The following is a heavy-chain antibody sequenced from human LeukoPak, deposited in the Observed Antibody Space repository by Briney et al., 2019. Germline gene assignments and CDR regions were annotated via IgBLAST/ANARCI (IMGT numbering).Heavy chain of an antibody. J-gene: IGHJ6*03. CDR3: ARAVAVSWGYYYYYMDV. Sequence: GGSLRLSCAASGFTFSSYEMNWVRQAPGKGLEWVSYISSSGSTIYYADSVKGRFTISRDNAKNSLYLQMNSLRAEDTAVYYCARAVAVSWGYYYYYMDVWGKGTTVTISS. V-gene: IGHV3-48*03. D-gene: IGHD6-13*01. CDR1: GFTFSSYE. CDR2: ISSSGSTI.